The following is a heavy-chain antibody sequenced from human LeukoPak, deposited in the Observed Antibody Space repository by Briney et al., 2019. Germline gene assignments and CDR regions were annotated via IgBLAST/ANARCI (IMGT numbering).Heavy chain of an antibody. CDR3: ARDHEAYYDSSGYYYY. Sequence: SVKVSCKASGGTFSSYAISWVRQAPGQGLEWMGRIIPILGIANYAQKFQGRVTITADKSTSTAYMELSSLRSEDTAVYYCARDHEAYYDSSGYYYYWGQGTLVTVSS. CDR1: GGTFSSYA. CDR2: IIPILGIA. D-gene: IGHD3-22*01. V-gene: IGHV1-69*04. J-gene: IGHJ4*02.